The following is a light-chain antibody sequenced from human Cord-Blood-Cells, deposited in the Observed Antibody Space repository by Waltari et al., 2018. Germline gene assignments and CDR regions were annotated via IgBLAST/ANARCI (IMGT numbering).Light chain of an antibody. J-gene: IGLJ2*01. V-gene: IGLV4-69*01. CDR2: LNSDGSH. CDR1: SGHSSYA. CDR3: QTWGTGIHVV. Sequence: QLVLTQSPSASASLGASVKLICTLSSGHSSYAIAWHQQQPEKGPRYLMNLNSDGSHSKGDGIPERFSGSSSGAERYLTISSLQSEDEADYYCQTWGTGIHVVFGGGTKLTVL.